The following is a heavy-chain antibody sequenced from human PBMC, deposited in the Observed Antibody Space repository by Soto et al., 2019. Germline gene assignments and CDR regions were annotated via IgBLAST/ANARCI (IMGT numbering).Heavy chain of an antibody. Sequence: PGWSLRLSCAASGFTFSDYYMSWIRQAPGKGLEWVSYISSSSSYTNYADSVKGRFTISRDNAKNSLYLQMNSLRAEDTAVYYCARCYYDSSGYHDAFDIWGQGTMVNASS. CDR1: GFTFSDYY. CDR3: ARCYYDSSGYHDAFDI. J-gene: IGHJ3*02. V-gene: IGHV3-11*06. D-gene: IGHD3-22*01. CDR2: ISSSSSYT.